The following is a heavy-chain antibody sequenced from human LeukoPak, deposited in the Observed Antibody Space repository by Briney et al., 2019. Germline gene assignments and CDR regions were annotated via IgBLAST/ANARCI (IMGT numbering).Heavy chain of an antibody. J-gene: IGHJ4*02. V-gene: IGHV1-69*05. CDR1: GGTFSSYA. CDR3: ASGSSPPSYFDY. CDR2: IIPIFGTA. Sequence: ASVKVSCKASGGTFSSYAISWGRQAPGQGLEWMGRIIPIFGTANYAQKFQGRVTITTDEPTSTAYMELSSLRSEDTAVYYCASGSSPPSYFDYWGQGTLVTVSS. D-gene: IGHD2-15*01.